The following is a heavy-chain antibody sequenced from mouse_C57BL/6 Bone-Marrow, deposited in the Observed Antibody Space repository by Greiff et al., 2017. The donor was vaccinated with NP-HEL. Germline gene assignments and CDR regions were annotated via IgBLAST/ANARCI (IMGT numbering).Heavy chain of an antibody. CDR2: VNYDGSST. Sequence: EVQLVESEGGLVQPGSSMKLSCTASGFTFSDYYMAWVRQVPEKGLEWVANVNYDGSSTYYLDSLKSRFIISRDNAKNILYLQMSSLKSEDTATYYCARKLYGSSLWYFDVGGTGTTVTVSS. CDR1: GFTFSDYY. CDR3: ARKLYGSSLWYFDV. J-gene: IGHJ1*03. V-gene: IGHV5-16*01. D-gene: IGHD1-1*01.